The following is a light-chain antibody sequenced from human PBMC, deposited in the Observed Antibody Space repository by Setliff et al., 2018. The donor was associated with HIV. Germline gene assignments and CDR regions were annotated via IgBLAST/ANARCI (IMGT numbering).Light chain of an antibody. CDR3: CSYAGSSTFVV. Sequence: QSVLTQPASVSGSPGQSITISCTGTSSDVGGYNYVSWYQQHPGKAPKLMIFDVINRPSGVSNRFSGSKSGNTASLTISGLQAEDEADYYCCSYAGSSTFVVFGGGTQLTVL. CDR1: SSDVGGYNY. CDR2: DVI. J-gene: IGLJ2*01. V-gene: IGLV2-14*03.